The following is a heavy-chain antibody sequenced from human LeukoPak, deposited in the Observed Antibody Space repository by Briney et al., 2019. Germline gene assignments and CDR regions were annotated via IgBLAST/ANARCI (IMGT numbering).Heavy chain of an antibody. V-gene: IGHV3-7*01. D-gene: IGHD2-2*01. CDR3: TRGDCSRTSCYHNWFDP. J-gene: IGHJ5*02. CDR1: GFTFSSYW. CDR2: IKQDGSEK. Sequence: GALRLFWAASGFTFSSYWMSWVRQAPGKGVEWVANIKQDGSEKYYVDSVKGRFTISRDNDKNLLYLQMNSLGAADTAVYYCTRGDCSRTSCYHNWFDPWGQGTLVNVSS.